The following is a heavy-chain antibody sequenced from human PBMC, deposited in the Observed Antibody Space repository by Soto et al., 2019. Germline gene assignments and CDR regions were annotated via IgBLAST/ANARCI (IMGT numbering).Heavy chain of an antibody. Sequence: SETLSLTCTVSGGSISSYYWSWIRQPPGKGLEWIGYIYYSGSTNYNPSLKSRVTISVDTSKKQFSLKLSSVTAVDTAVYYCARFGDDYGFDPWGQGTLVTVSS. CDR2: IYYSGST. CDR3: ARFGDDYGFDP. V-gene: IGHV4-59*01. D-gene: IGHD4-17*01. J-gene: IGHJ5*02. CDR1: GGSISSYY.